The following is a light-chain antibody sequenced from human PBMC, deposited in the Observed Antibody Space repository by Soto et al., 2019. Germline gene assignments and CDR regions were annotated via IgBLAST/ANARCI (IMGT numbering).Light chain of an antibody. V-gene: IGKV3-20*01. CDR1: QSVLTK. J-gene: IGKJ5*01. CDR2: GAS. CDR3: QQYGASQIT. Sequence: EIVLTQSPGTLSLSPGERATLSCRASQSVLTKLAWYQHKPGQAPRLLVSGASSRATGIPDRFSGRGSGTDFTLIISRLEPEDFALYYCQQYGASQITCGQGTRLEI.